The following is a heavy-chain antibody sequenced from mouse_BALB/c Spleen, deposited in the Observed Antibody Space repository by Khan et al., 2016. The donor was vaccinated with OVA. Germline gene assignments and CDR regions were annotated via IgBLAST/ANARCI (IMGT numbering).Heavy chain of an antibody. CDR2: ITSGGSYT. Sequence: EVELVESGGGLVKPGGSLRLSCEASGFTFSSYSMSWVRQTPEKRLEWVATITSGGSYTYYPDSVQGRFTISRDNAKNTLYLQMSSLKSEDTASYYCTRDRNYYGSSFYFDYWGQGTTLTVSS. CDR1: GFTFSSYS. CDR3: TRDRNYYGSSFYFDY. V-gene: IGHV5-6-4*01. D-gene: IGHD1-1*01. J-gene: IGHJ2*01.